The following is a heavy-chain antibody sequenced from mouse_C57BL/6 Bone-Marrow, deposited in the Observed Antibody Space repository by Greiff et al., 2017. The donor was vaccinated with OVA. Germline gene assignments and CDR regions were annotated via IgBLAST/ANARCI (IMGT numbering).Heavy chain of an antibody. CDR1: GFSLTSYG. Sequence: VKLMESGPGLVQPSQSLSLTCTVSGFSLTSYGVHWVRQSPGQGLEWLAVIWSGGSTDYNAAFISRLSISKDKSKSKVFLKMSSLQADDTARYYCARSWDGALDYWGQGTSVTVSS. V-gene: IGHV2-2*01. CDR2: IWSGGST. J-gene: IGHJ4*01. D-gene: IGHD4-1*01. CDR3: ARSWDGALDY.